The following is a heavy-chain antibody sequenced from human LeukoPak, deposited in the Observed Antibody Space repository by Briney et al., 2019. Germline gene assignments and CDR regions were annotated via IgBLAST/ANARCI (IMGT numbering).Heavy chain of an antibody. V-gene: IGHV3-15*01. D-gene: IGHD3/OR15-3a*01. Sequence: PGGSLRLSCVGSGYTYSTAWMIWVRQAPGKGLEWVGRVKTNAEGGTIDYAAPVKGRFTITRDDSRNTVHLQMNSLKIEDTAVYYCTTEDFWGQGTLVTVSS. CDR2: VKTNAEGGTI. J-gene: IGHJ3*01. CDR3: TTEDF. CDR1: GYTYSTAW.